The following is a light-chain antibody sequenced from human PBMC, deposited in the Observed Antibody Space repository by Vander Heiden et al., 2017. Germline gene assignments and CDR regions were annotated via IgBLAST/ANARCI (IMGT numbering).Light chain of an antibody. CDR1: QGISSY. CDR2: AAS. V-gene: IGKV1-8*01. Sequence: AIRMTQSPSSFSASPGDRVTITCRASQGISSYLAWYQQKPGKAPKLLIYAASTLQSGVPSRFSSSGSGTDFTLTISCLQSEDFATYYCQQYYSYPPTTFGQGTRLEIK. CDR3: QQYYSYPPTT. J-gene: IGKJ5*01.